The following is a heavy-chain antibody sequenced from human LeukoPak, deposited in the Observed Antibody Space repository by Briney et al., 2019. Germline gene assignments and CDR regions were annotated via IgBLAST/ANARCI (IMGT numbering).Heavy chain of an antibody. CDR3: ARVLVPVQLNQLAAAGTWGRRYYGMDV. J-gene: IGHJ6*02. CDR1: GGSFSGYY. Sequence: TSETLSLTCAVYGGSFSGYYWSWIRQPPGKGLEWIGEINHSGSTNYNPPLKSRVTISVDTSKNQFSLKLSSVTAADTAVYYCARVLVPVQLNQLAAAGTWGRRYYGMDVWGQGTTVTVSS. D-gene: IGHD6-13*01. V-gene: IGHV4-34*01. CDR2: INHSGST.